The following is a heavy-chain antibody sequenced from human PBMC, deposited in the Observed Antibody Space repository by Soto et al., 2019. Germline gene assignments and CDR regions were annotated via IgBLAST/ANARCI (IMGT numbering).Heavy chain of an antibody. D-gene: IGHD6-19*01. CDR2: ISGYNGNT. CDR1: GYTFSNYG. Sequence: ASVKVSFKTSGYTFSNYGINWVRQAPGQGLEWMGWISGYNGNTNYAQTVQGRVTMTTDTSTGTVYMELRSLKSDDTAIYYCSRFIMVGGWFDPTYYHGMDVWGQGTTVTVSS. J-gene: IGHJ6*02. V-gene: IGHV1-18*01. CDR3: SRFIMVGGWFDPTYYHGMDV.